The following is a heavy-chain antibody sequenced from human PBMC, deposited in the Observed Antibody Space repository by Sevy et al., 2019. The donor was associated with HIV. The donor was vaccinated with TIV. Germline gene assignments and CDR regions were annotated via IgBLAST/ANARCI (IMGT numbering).Heavy chain of an antibody. Sequence: EGSLRLSCAASGFTFSANWMNWVRQAPGKVLEWVANIKGDGSDKHYVDSVEGRFTISRDNAKNLLYLQMNSLRVEDTAVYYCAHETSGRFETWGQGTLVTVSS. CDR2: IKGDGSDK. CDR3: AHETSGRFET. D-gene: IGHD1-26*01. V-gene: IGHV3-7*01. J-gene: IGHJ4*02. CDR1: GFTFSANW.